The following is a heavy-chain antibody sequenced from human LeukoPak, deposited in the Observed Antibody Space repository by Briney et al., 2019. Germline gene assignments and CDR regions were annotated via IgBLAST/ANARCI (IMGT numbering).Heavy chain of an antibody. CDR2: IRYDGSNK. CDR1: EFTLSDYY. CDR3: AKGADVLRFLEWLSYYYYYYMDV. Sequence: PGGSLRLSCVASEFTLSDYYMSWIRQAPGKGLEWVAFIRYDGSNKYYADSVKGRFTISRDNSKNTLYLQMNSLRAEDTAVYYCAKGADVLRFLEWLSYYYYYYMDVWGKGTTVTVSS. V-gene: IGHV3-30*02. J-gene: IGHJ6*03. D-gene: IGHD3-3*01.